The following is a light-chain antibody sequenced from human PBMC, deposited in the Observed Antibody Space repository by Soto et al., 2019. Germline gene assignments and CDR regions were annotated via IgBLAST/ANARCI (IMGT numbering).Light chain of an antibody. J-gene: IGKJ1*01. CDR2: GAS. Sequence: ETVMTQSPATLSVSPGERATLSCRANQSVGTNLAWHQQRRGRAPRLVLYGASSRPTDIPARFSGSGSGTEFTLTISSLQSEDFAVYYCQQYNNWPRTFGQGTMVEVK. CDR1: QSVGTN. CDR3: QQYNNWPRT. V-gene: IGKV3-15*01.